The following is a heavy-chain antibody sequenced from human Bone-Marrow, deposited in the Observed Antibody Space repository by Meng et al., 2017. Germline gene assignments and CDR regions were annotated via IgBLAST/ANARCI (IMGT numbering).Heavy chain of an antibody. CDR2: IYYSGST. D-gene: IGHD2-15*01. CDR3: ARRGYCSGGSCFRYWFDP. V-gene: IGHV4-59*01. CDR1: GGSISSYY. Sequence: VQLQESGPGLGKPSETLSLTCTVSGGSISSYYWSWIRQPPGKGLEWIGYIYYSGSTNYNPSLKSRVTISVDTSKNQFSLKLSSVTAADTAVYYCARRGYCSGGSCFRYWFDPWGQGTLVTVSS. J-gene: IGHJ5*02.